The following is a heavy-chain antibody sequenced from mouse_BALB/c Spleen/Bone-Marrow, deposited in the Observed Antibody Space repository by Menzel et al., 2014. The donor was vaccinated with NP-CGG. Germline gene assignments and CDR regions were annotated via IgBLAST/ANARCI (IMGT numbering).Heavy chain of an antibody. CDR3: ARGGIGRSLDY. D-gene: IGHD3-3*01. CDR2: IYPGDGST. J-gene: IGHJ4*01. Sequence: VQVVESGPELVKPGTLVKISCKASGYSSTDYDINWVKQRPGQGLEWIGWIYPGDGSTKYNEKFKGKATLTADRSSSTAYMQLSSLTSESSAVYFCARGGIGRSLDYWGQGTSVTVSS. CDR1: GYSSTDYD. V-gene: IGHV1S56*01.